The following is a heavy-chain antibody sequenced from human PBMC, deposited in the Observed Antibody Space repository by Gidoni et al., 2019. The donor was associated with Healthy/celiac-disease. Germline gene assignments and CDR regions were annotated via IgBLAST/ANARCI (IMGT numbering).Heavy chain of an antibody. CDR2: ISGSGGST. CDR3: AKFSGWYDVRTDYGMDV. CDR1: GFTFSSYA. V-gene: IGHV3-23*01. J-gene: IGHJ6*02. D-gene: IGHD6-19*01. Sequence: EVQLLESGGGLVQPGGSLRLPCAASGFTFSSYAMGWVRQAPGKGLEWVSAISGSGGSTYHADSVKGRFTISRDNSKNTLYLQMNSLGAENTAVYCCAKFSGWYDVRTDYGMDVWGQGTTVTVSS.